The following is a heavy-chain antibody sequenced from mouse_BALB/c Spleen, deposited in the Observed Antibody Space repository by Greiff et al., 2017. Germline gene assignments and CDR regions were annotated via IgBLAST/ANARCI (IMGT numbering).Heavy chain of an antibody. D-gene: IGHD1-1*01. CDR3: ARRGFTTVVRYFDV. J-gene: IGHJ1*01. CDR1: GYSFTGYY. Sequence: VQLQQSGPELVKPGASVKISCKASGYSFTGYYMHWVKQSHVKSLEWIGRINPYNGATSYNQNFKDKASLTVDKSSSTAYMELHSLTSEDSAVYYCARRGFTTVVRYFDVWGAGTTVTVSS. V-gene: IGHV1-31*01. CDR2: INPYNGAT.